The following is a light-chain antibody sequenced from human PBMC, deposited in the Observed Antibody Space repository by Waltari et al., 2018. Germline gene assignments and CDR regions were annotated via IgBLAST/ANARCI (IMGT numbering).Light chain of an antibody. CDR3: QQYNDWPRT. CDR1: QSVGTN. V-gene: IGKV3D-15*01. Sequence: EIVLTQSPATPSVSPGDRVTLSCRASQSVGTNLAWYQHSPGRAPRLLVYRASTRASYIPARFSASGSGTEFTLSISTLQSEDSAVFYCQQYNDWPRTFGQGTKVEIK. J-gene: IGKJ1*01. CDR2: RAS.